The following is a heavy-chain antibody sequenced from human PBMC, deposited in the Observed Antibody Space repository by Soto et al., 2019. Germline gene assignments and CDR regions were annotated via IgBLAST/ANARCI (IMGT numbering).Heavy chain of an antibody. CDR1: GFTFSSYG. CDR2: ISYDGSNK. V-gene: IGHV3-30*18. D-gene: IGHD3-3*01. J-gene: IGHJ4*02. Sequence: GGSLRLSCAASGFTFSSYGMHWVRQAPGKGLEWVAVISYDGSNKYYADSVKGRFTISRDNSKNTLYLQMNSLRAEDTAVYYCAKGIRCDYWGQGTLVTVSS. CDR3: AKGIRCDY.